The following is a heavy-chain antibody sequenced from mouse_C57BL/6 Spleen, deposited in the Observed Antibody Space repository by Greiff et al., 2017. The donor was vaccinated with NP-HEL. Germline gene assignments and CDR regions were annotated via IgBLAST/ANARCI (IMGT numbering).Heavy chain of an antibody. CDR1: GYTFTNYW. D-gene: IGHD1-1*01. V-gene: IGHV1-63*01. J-gene: IGHJ2*01. CDR3: ARRDYYGSSSYFDY. CDR2: IYPGGGYT. Sequence: VKLMESGAELVRPGTSVKMSCKASGYTFTNYWIGWAKQRPGHGLEWIGDIYPGGGYTNYNEKFKGKATLTADKSSSTAYMQFSSLTSEDSAIYYCARRDYYGSSSYFDYWGQGTTLTVSS.